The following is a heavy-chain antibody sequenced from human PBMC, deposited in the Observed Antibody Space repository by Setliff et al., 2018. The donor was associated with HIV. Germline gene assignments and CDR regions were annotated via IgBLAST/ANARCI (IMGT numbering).Heavy chain of an antibody. Sequence: SETLSLTCAVYGGSFSGYYWSWIRQPPGQGLEWIGEINHSGSTNHNPSLKRRVTISVDTSKNQYSLKLSSVTAADTAVYYCARGIVATILDYWGQGTLVTVSS. V-gene: IGHV4-34*01. J-gene: IGHJ4*02. CDR3: ARGIVATILDY. D-gene: IGHD5-12*01. CDR2: INHSGST. CDR1: GGSFSGYY.